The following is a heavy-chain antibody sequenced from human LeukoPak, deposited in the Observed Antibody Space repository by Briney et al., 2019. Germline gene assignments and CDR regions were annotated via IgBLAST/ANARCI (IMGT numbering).Heavy chain of an antibody. J-gene: IGHJ5*02. CDR1: GGTFSSYA. D-gene: IGHD2/OR15-2a*01. CDR2: IIPIFGTA. V-gene: IGHV1-69*13. Sequence: SVKVSCKASGGTFSSYAISWVRQAPGQGLEWVGGIIPIFGTANYAQKFQGRVTITADESTSTAYMELSSLRSEDTAVYYCASLSTPPPWFDPWGQGTLVTVSS. CDR3: ASLSTPPPWFDP.